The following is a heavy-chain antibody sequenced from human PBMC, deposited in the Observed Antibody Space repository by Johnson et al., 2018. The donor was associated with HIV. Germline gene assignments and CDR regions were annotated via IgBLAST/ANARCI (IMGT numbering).Heavy chain of an antibody. D-gene: IGHD3-22*01. V-gene: IGHV3-7*01. J-gene: IGHJ3*02. Sequence: EVQLVESGGGVVQPGGSLRLSCAASGFSFSTSYMTWVRQAPGKVLEWVATINDDGTGKNHVDSVKGRFSISRDNSKNTLYLQMNSLRAEDTAVYYCARDRGYYDSSGGDAFDIWGQGTMVTVSS. CDR3: ARDRGYYDSSGGDAFDI. CDR1: GFSFSTSY. CDR2: INDDGTGK.